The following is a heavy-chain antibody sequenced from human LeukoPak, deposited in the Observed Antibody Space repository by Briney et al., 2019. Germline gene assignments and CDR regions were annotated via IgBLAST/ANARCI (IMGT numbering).Heavy chain of an antibody. CDR1: GFIFRSYA. D-gene: IGHD6-6*01. CDR2: ISYDGSNK. J-gene: IGHJ6*03. V-gene: IGHV3-30*04. CDR3: ARGSGRPYYYMDV. Sequence: GRSLRLSCAASGFIFRSYAMHWVRQAPGKGLEWVAVISYDGSNKDYADSVKGRFTISRDNSKNTLYLQMNSLRPEDSAVYYCARGSGRPYYYMDVWGKGTTVTVSS.